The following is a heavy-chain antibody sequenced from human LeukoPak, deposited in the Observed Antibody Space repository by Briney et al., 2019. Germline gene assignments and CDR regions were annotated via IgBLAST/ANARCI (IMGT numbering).Heavy chain of an antibody. V-gene: IGHV3-21*01. D-gene: IGHD2/OR15-2a*01. J-gene: IGHJ3*02. CDR1: GFTFSSYS. Sequence: GGPLRLSCAASGFTFSSYSMNWVRQAPGKGLEWVSSISSSSSYIYYADSVKGRFTISRDNAKNSLYLQMNSLRAEDTAVYYCAPSLLDAFDIWGQGTMVTVSS. CDR2: ISSSSSYI. CDR3: APSLLDAFDI.